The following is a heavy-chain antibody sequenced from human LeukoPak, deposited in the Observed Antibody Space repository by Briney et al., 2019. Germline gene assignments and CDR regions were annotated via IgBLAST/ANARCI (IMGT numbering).Heavy chain of an antibody. D-gene: IGHD1-26*01. V-gene: IGHV3-30-3*01. J-gene: IGHJ4*02. CDR2: ISYDGSNK. Sequence: PGGSLRLSCAASGFTFSSHAMHWVRQAPGKGLEWVAVISYDGSNKYYADSVKGRFTISRDNSKNTLYLQMNSLRAEDTAVYYCARDLGPDYWGQGTLVTVSS. CDR3: ARDLGPDY. CDR1: GFTFSSHA.